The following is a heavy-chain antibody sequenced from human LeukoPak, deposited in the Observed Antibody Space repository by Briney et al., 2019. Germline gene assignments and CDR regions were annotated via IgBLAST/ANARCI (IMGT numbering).Heavy chain of an antibody. CDR1: GFPFSSYA. D-gene: IGHD3-9*01. J-gene: IGHJ4*02. V-gene: IGHV3-23*01. CDR2: ISGGNGNTYYA. CDR3: AKFYDILTGYFDY. Sequence: GGSLRLSCAASGFPFSSYAVSWVRQSPGKGLEWVSAISGGNGNTYYAYYADSVRGRFTISRDSSKNTLYLQMNSLRAEDTAVYYCAKFYDILTGYFDYWGQGTLVTVSS.